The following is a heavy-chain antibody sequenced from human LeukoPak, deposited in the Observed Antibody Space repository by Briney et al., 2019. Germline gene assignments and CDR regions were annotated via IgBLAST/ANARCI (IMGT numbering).Heavy chain of an antibody. CDR3: AKDNGMGDCDY. Sequence: GGSLRLSCAASAFTFDDYAMHRVRQAPRKGLEWVSLICGDGGSTYYADSVKGRFTISRDNSKNSLYLQMYSLRTEDTALYYCAKDNGMGDCDYWGQGTLVTASS. CDR1: AFTFDDYA. J-gene: IGHJ4*02. CDR2: ICGDGGST. D-gene: IGHD5-24*01. V-gene: IGHV3-43*02.